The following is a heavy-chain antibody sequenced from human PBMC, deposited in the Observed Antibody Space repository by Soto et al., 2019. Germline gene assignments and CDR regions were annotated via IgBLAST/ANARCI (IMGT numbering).Heavy chain of an antibody. CDR2: INAGNGNT. Sequence: ASVKVSCKASGYTFTSYAMHWVRQAPGQRLEWMGWINAGNGNTKYSQKFQGRVTITRDTSASTAYMELSSLRSEDTAVYYCAGSNSSGWNPAYWGQGTLVTVSS. J-gene: IGHJ4*02. D-gene: IGHD6-19*01. V-gene: IGHV1-3*01. CDR3: AGSNSSGWNPAY. CDR1: GYTFTSYA.